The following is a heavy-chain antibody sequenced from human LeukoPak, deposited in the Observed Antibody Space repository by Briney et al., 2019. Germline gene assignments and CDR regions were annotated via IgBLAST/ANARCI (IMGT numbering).Heavy chain of an antibody. V-gene: IGHV4-34*01. Sequence: SETLSLTCAVYGGSFSGYYWSWIRQPPGEGLEWIGEINHSGSTNYNPSLKSRVTISVDTSKNQFSLKLSSVTAADTAVYYCARAIVAGTSLFDYWGQGTLVTVSS. CDR3: ARAIVAGTSLFDY. D-gene: IGHD6-19*01. CDR1: GGSFSGYY. J-gene: IGHJ4*02. CDR2: INHSGST.